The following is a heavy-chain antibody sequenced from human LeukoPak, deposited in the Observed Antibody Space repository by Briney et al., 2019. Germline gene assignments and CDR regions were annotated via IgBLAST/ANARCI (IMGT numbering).Heavy chain of an antibody. CDR2: ISYDGSNK. CDR1: GFTFSSYA. D-gene: IGHD4-17*01. V-gene: IGHV3-30*04. J-gene: IGHJ4*02. Sequence: SGGSLRLSCAASGFTFSSYAMHWVRQAPGKGLEWVAVISYDGSNKYYADSVKGRFTISRDNSKNTLYPQMNSLRAEDTAVYYCAREPGDYGPTGHYYFDYWGQGTLVTVSS. CDR3: AREPGDYGPTGHYYFDY.